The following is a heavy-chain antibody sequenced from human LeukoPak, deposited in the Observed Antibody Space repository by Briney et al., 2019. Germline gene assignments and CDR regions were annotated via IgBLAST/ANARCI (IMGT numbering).Heavy chain of an antibody. CDR1: VASFSGYY. CDR2: INHSGST. Sequence: EILSLTSAVYVASFSGYYWRWIPEPRGKGLEWIGEINHSGSTNYNPSLKSRITISGDTSKNQFSLKQSSVTAADTAVYYCARGVLWLDNYYYGMDVWGKGTTVTVSS. V-gene: IGHV4-34*01. J-gene: IGHJ6*04. CDR3: ARGVLWLDNYYYGMDV. D-gene: IGHD2-21*01.